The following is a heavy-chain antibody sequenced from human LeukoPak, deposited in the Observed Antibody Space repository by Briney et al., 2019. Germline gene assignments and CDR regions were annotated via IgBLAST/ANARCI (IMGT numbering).Heavy chain of an antibody. J-gene: IGHJ3*02. CDR1: GFTFSTYA. Sequence: GGSLRLSCAASGFTFSTYAIHWVRQAPGKGLEWVAVISFDGVNTFYADSVKGRFTISRDNSNNTVYLQMNNLRPEDTAVFYCAREGWDLNALDIWGQGTMVTVSP. V-gene: IGHV3-30*04. D-gene: IGHD1-26*01. CDR3: AREGWDLNALDI. CDR2: ISFDGVNT.